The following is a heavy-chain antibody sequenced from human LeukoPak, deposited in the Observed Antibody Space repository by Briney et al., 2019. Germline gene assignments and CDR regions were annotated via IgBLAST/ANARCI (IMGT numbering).Heavy chain of an antibody. J-gene: IGHJ4*02. D-gene: IGHD4-17*01. CDR1: GFTFSSYG. V-gene: IGHV3-23*01. CDR3: ARDQVGDYQLDY. Sequence: GGSLRLSCAASGFTFSSYGMSWVRQAPGKGLEWVSAISGSGGSTYYADPVKGRFTISRDNAKNSLYLQMNSLRAEDTAVYYCARDQVGDYQLDYWGQGTLVTVSS. CDR2: ISGSGGST.